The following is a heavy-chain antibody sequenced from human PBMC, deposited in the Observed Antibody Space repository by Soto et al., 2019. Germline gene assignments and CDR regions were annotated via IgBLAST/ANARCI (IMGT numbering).Heavy chain of an antibody. V-gene: IGHV3-23*01. CDR1: GFTFSSYS. Sequence: PGGSLRLSCAASGFTFSSYSMIWVRQAPGKGLEWVSAISRSSDNILYADSVKGRFTISRDNSKNTLYLQMSSLRAEDTAVYYCAHCSGGSCYSDGFDIWGQGTMVTVSS. CDR2: ISRSSDNI. D-gene: IGHD2-15*01. J-gene: IGHJ3*02. CDR3: AHCSGGSCYSDGFDI.